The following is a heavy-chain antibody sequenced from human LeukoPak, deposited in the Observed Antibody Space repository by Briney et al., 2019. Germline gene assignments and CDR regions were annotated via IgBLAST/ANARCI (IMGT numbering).Heavy chain of an antibody. CDR1: GGSFSGYY. CDR3: ARHDASGATWIDGFDI. J-gene: IGHJ3*02. V-gene: IGHV4-34*01. CDR2: INHSGST. D-gene: IGHD1-26*01. Sequence: PSETLSLTCAVYGGSFSGYYWSWIRQPPGKGLEWIGEINHSGSTNYNPSLKSRVTISVDTSKNQFSLRLSSVTAADTAVYYCARHDASGATWIDGFDIWGQGTMVTVSS.